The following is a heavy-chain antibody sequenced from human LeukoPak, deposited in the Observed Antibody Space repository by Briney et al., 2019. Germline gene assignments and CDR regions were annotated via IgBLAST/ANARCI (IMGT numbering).Heavy chain of an antibody. CDR2: MNPNSGNT. CDR1: GYTFTSYD. J-gene: IGHJ4*02. CDR3: AVTSYTYYDFWSGYFPGEYYFDY. D-gene: IGHD3-3*01. Sequence: GASVKVSCKASGYTFTSYDINWVRQATGQGLEWMGWMNPNSGNTGYAQKSQGRITMTRNTSISTAYMELSSLRSEDTAVYYCAVTSYTYYDFWSGYFPGEYYFDYWGQGTLVTVSS. V-gene: IGHV1-8*01.